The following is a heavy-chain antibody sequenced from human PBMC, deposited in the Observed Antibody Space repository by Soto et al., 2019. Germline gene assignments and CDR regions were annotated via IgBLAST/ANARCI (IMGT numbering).Heavy chain of an antibody. CDR3: ARDTLSGGASPDS. CDR2: ISSGSSYI. J-gene: IGHJ5*01. Sequence: EVQLVESGGGLVKPGGSLRLSCAASGFTFSSYAMNWVRQAPGKGLEWISSISSGSSYIYYAGSVKGRFTISRDNANNSLFLQMNSLRADDTAVYYCARDTLSGGASPDSWGQGTKVTVSS. CDR1: GFTFSSYA. V-gene: IGHV3-21*01. D-gene: IGHD3-10*01.